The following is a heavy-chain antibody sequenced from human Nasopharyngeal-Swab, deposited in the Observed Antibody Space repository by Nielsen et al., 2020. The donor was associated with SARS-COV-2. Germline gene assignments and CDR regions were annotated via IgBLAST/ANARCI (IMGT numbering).Heavy chain of an antibody. V-gene: IGHV5-51*01. CDR2: ISPGDSDA. CDR3: ARRAGGGRYWIFDM. Sequence: GESLKISCTGSGYTFTHYWLGWVRQRPGKGLEWMGTISPGDSDARYSPSFRGHVTISVDNSISTTYLQWSTLRASDSAMYYCARRAGGGRYWIFDMWGQGTMVTVSS. CDR1: GYTFTHYW. J-gene: IGHJ3*02. D-gene: IGHD1-26*01.